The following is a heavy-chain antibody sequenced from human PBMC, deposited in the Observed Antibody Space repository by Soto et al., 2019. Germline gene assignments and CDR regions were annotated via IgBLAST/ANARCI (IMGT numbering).Heavy chain of an antibody. CDR1: GFTFSSYW. CDR3: ARVLQDFWSGYYRY. V-gene: IGHV3-74*01. J-gene: IGHJ4*02. D-gene: IGHD3-3*01. Sequence: EVQLVESGGGLVQPGGSLRLSCAASGFTFSSYWMHWVRQAPGKGLVWVSRITSDGSSTRYADSVKGRFTISRDNAKNTLYLQMNSLRAEDTAVYYCARVLQDFWSGYYRYWGQGTLVTVSS. CDR2: ITSDGSST.